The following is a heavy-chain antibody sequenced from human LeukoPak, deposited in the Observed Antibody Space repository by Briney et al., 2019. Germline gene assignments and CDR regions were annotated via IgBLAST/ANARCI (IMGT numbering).Heavy chain of an antibody. V-gene: IGHV3-74*01. Sequence: PGGSLRLSCAASGLTFSRYWMHWVRQAPGKGLVWVSRISSDGSSTSYADSVKGRFTISRDNAKNTLYLQMNSLRAEDTAVYYCATLGRVDVADYWGQGTLVTVSS. CDR3: ATLGRVDVADY. D-gene: IGHD7-27*01. CDR1: GLTFSRYW. CDR2: ISSDGSST. J-gene: IGHJ4*02.